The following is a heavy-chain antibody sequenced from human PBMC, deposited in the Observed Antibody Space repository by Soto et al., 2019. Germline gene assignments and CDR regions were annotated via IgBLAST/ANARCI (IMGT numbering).Heavy chain of an antibody. CDR1: GGSISSSSYY. CDR3: ARRSNILTGYYVDY. CDR2: IYYSGST. J-gene: IGHJ4*02. D-gene: IGHD3-9*01. Sequence: QLQLQESGPGLVKPSETLSLTCTVSGGSISSSSYYWGWIRQPPGKGLEWVGRIYYSGSTYYNPSLKSRVPISVDTSKNQFSLKLSSVTAADTAVYYCARRSNILTGYYVDYWGQGTLVTVSS. V-gene: IGHV4-39*01.